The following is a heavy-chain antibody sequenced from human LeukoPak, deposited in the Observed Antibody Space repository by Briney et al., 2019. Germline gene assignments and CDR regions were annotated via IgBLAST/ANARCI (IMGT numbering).Heavy chain of an antibody. CDR2: IYTSGST. D-gene: IGHD1-1*01. Sequence: PSETLSLTCTVSGGSISSYYWSWIRQPAGKGLEWIGRIYTSGSTYYNPSLKSRVTISIDTSKNQFSLRLTSVTAADTALYYCARDWNVNYFDYWGQGTLVTVSP. V-gene: IGHV4-4*07. CDR3: ARDWNVNYFDY. CDR1: GGSISSYY. J-gene: IGHJ4*02.